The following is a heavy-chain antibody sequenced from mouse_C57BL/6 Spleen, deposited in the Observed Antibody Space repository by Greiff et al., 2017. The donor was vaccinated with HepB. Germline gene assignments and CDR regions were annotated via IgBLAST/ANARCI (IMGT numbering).Heavy chain of an antibody. CDR3: TRGYSNSYFDY. CDR2: IYPGNSDT. CDR1: GYTFTSYW. V-gene: IGHV1-5*01. J-gene: IGHJ2*01. Sequence: VQLQQSGTVLARPGASVKMSCKTSGYTFTSYWMHWVKQRPGQGLEWIGAIYPGNSDTSYNQKFKGKAKLTAVTSASTAYMELSSLTNEDAAVYYYTRGYSNSYFDYWGQGTTLTVSS. D-gene: IGHD2-5*01.